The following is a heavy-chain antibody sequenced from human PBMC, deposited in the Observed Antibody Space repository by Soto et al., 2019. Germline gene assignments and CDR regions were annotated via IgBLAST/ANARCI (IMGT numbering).Heavy chain of an antibody. CDR3: ARRAYYYHYMDV. CDR1: GGSISSYY. V-gene: IGHV4-59*08. J-gene: IGHJ6*03. Sequence: SETLSLTCTVSGGSISSYYWTWIRQPPGKGLEWIGYIYYSGSTNYNPSLKSRVTISVATSKTQFSLKLSSVTAADTAVYYCARRAYYYHYMDVWGKGTTVTVSS. CDR2: IYYSGST.